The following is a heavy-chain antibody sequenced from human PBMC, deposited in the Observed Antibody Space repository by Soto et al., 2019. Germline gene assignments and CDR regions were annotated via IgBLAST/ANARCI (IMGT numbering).Heavy chain of an antibody. CDR1: VASINSGGYY. CDR2: IYFIGST. CDR3: ASGNAWEALLAY. J-gene: IGHJ4*02. V-gene: IGHV4-31*03. Sequence: TLSLACTVSVASINSGGYYWSWIRQLPGKGLEWIGYIYFIGSTYYNPSLESRVTISLDTSQNQFSLKLSSVTAADTAVYYCASGNAWEALLAYWGQGTLVTVSS. D-gene: IGHD1-26*01.